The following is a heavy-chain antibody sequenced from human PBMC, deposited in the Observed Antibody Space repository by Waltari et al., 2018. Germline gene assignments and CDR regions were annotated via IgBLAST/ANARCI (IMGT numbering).Heavy chain of an antibody. D-gene: IGHD1-26*01. CDR3: ARAYSGSYYRYFEY. V-gene: IGHV3-48*03. Sequence: EVQLVESGGGLVQPGGSLRLSCAASGFIFSNYEMNWVRQTPGKGLEWVSYVSFSGKTMYNVDSVKGRFTISRDNAKNSLHLQMNSLRAEDTAVYYCARAYSGSYYRYFEYWGQGALVTVSS. CDR1: GFIFSNYE. CDR2: VSFSGKTM. J-gene: IGHJ1*01.